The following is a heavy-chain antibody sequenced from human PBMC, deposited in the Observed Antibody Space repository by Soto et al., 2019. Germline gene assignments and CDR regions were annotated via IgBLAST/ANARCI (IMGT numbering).Heavy chain of an antibody. CDR2: MNPNSANT. CDR3: AGEGVRGMDV. J-gene: IGHJ6*02. CDR1: GYTFTSYD. V-gene: IGHV1-8*01. D-gene: IGHD3-16*01. Sequence: QVQLVQSGAEVKKPGASVKVSCKASGYTFTSYDINWVRQATGQGLEWMGWMNPNSANTGYAQKFQGRVTMTRNTSIRTAYVELLSLRDENTAGYDCAGEGVRGMDVWGRGTTVTVSS.